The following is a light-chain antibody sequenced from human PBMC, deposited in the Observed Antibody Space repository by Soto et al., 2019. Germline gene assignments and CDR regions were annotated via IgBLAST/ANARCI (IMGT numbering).Light chain of an antibody. J-gene: IGLJ2*01. Sequence: QAVVTQPPSMSGAPGQSVTISCTGTSSNIGAGYDIHWYQQPPGTAPKLVIYNNHNRPSGVPDRFSGSKSGTSGSLAITGLQAEDEADYFCQSYDGTLTGVIFGGGTKLTVL. V-gene: IGLV1-40*01. CDR3: QSYDGTLTGVI. CDR1: SSNIGAGYD. CDR2: NNH.